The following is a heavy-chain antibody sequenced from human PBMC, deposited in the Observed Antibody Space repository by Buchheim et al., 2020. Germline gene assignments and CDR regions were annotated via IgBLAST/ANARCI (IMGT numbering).Heavy chain of an antibody. CDR2: ISGSGGTT. CDR3: AKDVSPSDWLAHY. J-gene: IGHJ4*02. V-gene: IGHV3-23*01. D-gene: IGHD6-19*01. Sequence: DVQVLESGGGLAQPGGSLRLSCAASGFTFRNYGMSWVRQAPGKGLEWVAAISGSGGTTYYADSVKGRFTISRDNSKNTLYLQMNSLRAEDTALYYCAKDVSPSDWLAHYWGQGTL. CDR1: GFTFRNYG.